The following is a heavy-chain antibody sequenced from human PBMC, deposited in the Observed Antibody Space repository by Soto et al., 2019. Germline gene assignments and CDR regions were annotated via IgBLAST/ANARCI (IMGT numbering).Heavy chain of an antibody. J-gene: IGHJ6*02. CDR2: ISAYNGNT. CDR1: GYTFTSYG. CDR3: ARAHAGTTRYYYGMDV. D-gene: IGHD1-1*01. V-gene: IGHV1-18*04. Sequence: ASVKVSCKASGYTFTSYGISWVRQAPGQGLEWMGWISAYNGNTNYAQKLQGRVTMTTDTSTSTAYMELRSLRSDDTAVYYCARAHAGTTRYYYGMDVWGQGTTVTVSS.